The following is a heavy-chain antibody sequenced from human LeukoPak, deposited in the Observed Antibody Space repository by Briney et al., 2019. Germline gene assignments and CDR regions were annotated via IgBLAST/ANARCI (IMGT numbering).Heavy chain of an antibody. CDR1: GFTFSSYA. J-gene: IGHJ4*02. Sequence: PGGSLRLSCAASGFTFSSYAMHWVRQAPGKGLEWVSYITTSGSTVHYADSVKGRFTISRDNAKNSLYLQMNSLRVEDTAVYYCARGDYGDPTHYFDYWGQGTLVTVSS. V-gene: IGHV3-48*03. CDR3: ARGDYGDPTHYFDY. D-gene: IGHD4-17*01. CDR2: ITTSGSTV.